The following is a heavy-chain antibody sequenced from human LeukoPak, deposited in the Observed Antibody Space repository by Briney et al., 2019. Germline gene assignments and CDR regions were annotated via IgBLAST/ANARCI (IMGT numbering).Heavy chain of an antibody. Sequence: GGSPRLSCAASGFTFSNYVIHWVRQAPGKGLEWVAVISYDGSNKYYADSVKGRFTISRDNSKNTLYLQMNSLRAEDTAVYYCARSDAYNKPTDYWGQGTLVTVSS. V-gene: IGHV3-30*04. CDR3: ARSDAYNKPTDY. CDR1: GFTFSNYV. J-gene: IGHJ4*02. D-gene: IGHD5-24*01. CDR2: ISYDGSNK.